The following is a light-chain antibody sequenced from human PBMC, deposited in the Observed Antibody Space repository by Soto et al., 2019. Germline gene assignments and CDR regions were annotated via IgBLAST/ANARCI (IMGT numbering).Light chain of an antibody. V-gene: IGKV3-11*01. CDR2: DAS. CDR1: QSVSSY. CDR3: QQRSNWIT. Sequence: EIVLTQSPATLSLSPGERATLSCRASQSVSSYLAWYQQKPGQAPRLLIYDASNRATGIPARFSGSGSGTDVTLTISSLAPEDVAVYYCQQRSNWITFGQGTRLEIK. J-gene: IGKJ5*01.